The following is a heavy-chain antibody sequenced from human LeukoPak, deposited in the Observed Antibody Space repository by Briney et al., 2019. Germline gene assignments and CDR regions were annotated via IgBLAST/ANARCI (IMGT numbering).Heavy chain of an antibody. CDR2: IKQDGSDS. D-gene: IGHD2-15*01. CDR1: GFTFSKRW. V-gene: IGHV3-7*01. Sequence: QPGGSLRLSCAASGFTFSKRWMSWVRQTPGKGTEWVASIKQDGSDSYYVDSVKGRFTISRDNAKNSLYLETSSLRAEDTAVYYCARGGGNFDLWGQGTVVTVSS. CDR3: ARGGGNFDL. J-gene: IGHJ4*02.